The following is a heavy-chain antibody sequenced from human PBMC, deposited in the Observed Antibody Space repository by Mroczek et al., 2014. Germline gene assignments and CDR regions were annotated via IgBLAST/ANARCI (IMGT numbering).Heavy chain of an antibody. Sequence: QVQLQQWGPGLVKPSETLSLTCTVSGGSISSSSYYWGWIRQPPGKGLEWIGSIYYSGSTYYNPSLKSRVTISVDTSKNQFSLKLSSVTAADTAVYYCARLAFMGXTTFYFDYWGQGTLVTVSS. J-gene: IGHJ4*02. V-gene: IGHV4-39*01. CDR3: ARLAFMGXTTFYFDY. CDR2: IYYSGST. CDR1: GGSISSSSYY. D-gene: IGHD1-26*01.